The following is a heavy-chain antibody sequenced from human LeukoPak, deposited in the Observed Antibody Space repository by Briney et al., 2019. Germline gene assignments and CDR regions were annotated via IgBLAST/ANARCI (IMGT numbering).Heavy chain of an antibody. J-gene: IGHJ3*02. Sequence: PSETLSLTCAVYGRSFSGYYWSWIRQPPGKGLEWIGEINHSGSTNYNPSLKSRVTISVDTSKNQFSLKLSSVTAADAAVYYCARPTNFKGYCSGGSCLRDAFDIWGQGTMVTVSS. CDR2: INHSGST. D-gene: IGHD2-15*01. V-gene: IGHV4-34*01. CDR1: GRSFSGYY. CDR3: ARPTNFKGYCSGGSCLRDAFDI.